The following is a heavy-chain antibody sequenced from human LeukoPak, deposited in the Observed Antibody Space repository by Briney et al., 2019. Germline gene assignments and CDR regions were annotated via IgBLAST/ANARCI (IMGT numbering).Heavy chain of an antibody. Sequence: PGGSLRLSCAASGFTFSSYAMSWVRQAPGKGLEWVSGISGSGGSTYYADSVKGRFTISRDNSKNTLYLQMNSLRAEDTAVYHCAKDLDHGSGSYYPTFDFWGQGTLVTVSS. V-gene: IGHV3-23*01. J-gene: IGHJ4*02. D-gene: IGHD3-10*01. CDR2: ISGSGGST. CDR3: AKDLDHGSGSYYPTFDF. CDR1: GFTFSSYA.